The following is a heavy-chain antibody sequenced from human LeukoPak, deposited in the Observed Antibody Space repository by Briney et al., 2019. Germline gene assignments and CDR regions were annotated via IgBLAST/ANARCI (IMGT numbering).Heavy chain of an antibody. D-gene: IGHD3-22*01. CDR3: AEDHDSRAP. CDR2: ISYDGSNK. CDR1: GFTFSSYA. Sequence: AGGSLRLSCAASGFTFSSYAMHWVRQAPGKGLEWVAVISYDGSNKYYADSVKGRFTISRDNSKNTLYLQMNSLRAEDTAVYYCAEDHDSRAPWGQGTLVTVSS. J-gene: IGHJ5*02. V-gene: IGHV3-30-3*01.